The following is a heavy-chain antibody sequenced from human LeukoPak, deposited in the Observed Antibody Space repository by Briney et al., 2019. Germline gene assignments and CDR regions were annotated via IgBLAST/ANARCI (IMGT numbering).Heavy chain of an antibody. J-gene: IGHJ4*02. CDR2: IYPGDSDT. CDR3: ARPHSSSTHFDY. Sequence: GQSLTISCKGSGYSFTSYWIGWVRQMRGKGLEWMGIIYPGDSDTRYSPSFQGQVTISADKSISTAYLQWSSLKASDTAMYYCARPHSSSTHFDYWGQGTLVTVSS. D-gene: IGHD6-6*01. CDR1: GYSFTSYW. V-gene: IGHV5-51*01.